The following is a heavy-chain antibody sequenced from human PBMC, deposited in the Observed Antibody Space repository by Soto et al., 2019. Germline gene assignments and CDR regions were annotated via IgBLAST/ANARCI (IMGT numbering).Heavy chain of an antibody. CDR1: GASVRGGSYD. CDR2: IYYSGST. Sequence: DTLSLTCTVSGASVRGGSYDWSWSRQPPGRGLEGIGYIYYSGSTNYNPSLKSRVTISVDTSKNQFSLKLSSVTAADTAVYYCARDRXARGSGSYNHYYYGMDVWGQGTTVTVSS. CDR3: ARDRXARGSGSYNHYYYGMDV. D-gene: IGHD3-10*01. J-gene: IGHJ6*02. V-gene: IGHV4-61*01.